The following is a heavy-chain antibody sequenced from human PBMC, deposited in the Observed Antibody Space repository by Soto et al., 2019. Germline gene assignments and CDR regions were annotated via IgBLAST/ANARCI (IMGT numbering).Heavy chain of an antibody. CDR3: ARLDPTMVRGVIDY. D-gene: IGHD3-10*01. J-gene: IGHJ4*02. V-gene: IGHV4-39*01. Sequence: PRETLSLTCTVSGGSISSSSYYWGWIRQPPGKGLEWIGSIYYSGSTYYNPSLKSRVTISVDTSKNQFSLKLSSVTAADTAVYYCARLDPTMVRGVIDYWGQGTLVTVSS. CDR1: GGSISSSSYY. CDR2: IYYSGST.